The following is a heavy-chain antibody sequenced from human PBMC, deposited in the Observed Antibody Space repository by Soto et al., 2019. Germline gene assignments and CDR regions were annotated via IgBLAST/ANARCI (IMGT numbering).Heavy chain of an antibody. CDR2: IYYSGST. V-gene: IGHV4-28*01. J-gene: IGHJ5*02. CDR3: ARNWGYCSGGSCYYWFDP. Sequence: PSETLSLTCAVSGYSISSSNWWGWIRQPPGKGLEWIGYIYYSGSTYYNPSLKSRVTMSVDTSKNQFSLKLSSVTAVDTAVYYCARNWGYCSGGSCYYWFDPWGQGTLVTVSS. D-gene: IGHD2-15*01. CDR1: GYSISSSNW.